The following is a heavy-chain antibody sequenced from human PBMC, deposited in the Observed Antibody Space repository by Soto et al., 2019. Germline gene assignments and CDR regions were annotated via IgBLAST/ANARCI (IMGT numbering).Heavy chain of an antibody. Sequence: QVQLVQSGAEGKKPGSSVKVSCKASGGTFSSFTISWVRQAPGQGLEWMGGIIPIYGTANYAQKFQGRVTITADASARTAYMELSSLRSEDTAVYYCAKDRRAEWESYYYYAMDVWGQGTTVTVSS. V-gene: IGHV1-69*01. J-gene: IGHJ6*02. D-gene: IGHD1-26*01. CDR1: GGTFSSFT. CDR2: IIPIYGTA. CDR3: AKDRRAEWESYYYYAMDV.